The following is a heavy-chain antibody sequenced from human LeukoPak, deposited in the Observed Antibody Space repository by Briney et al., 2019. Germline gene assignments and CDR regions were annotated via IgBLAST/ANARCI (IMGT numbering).Heavy chain of an antibody. CDR1: GGSFSGYY. V-gene: IGHV4-34*01. Sequence: SETLSLTCAVYGGSFSGYYWSWIRQPPGKGLEWIGEINHSGSTNYNPSLESRVTISVDTSKNQFSLKLSSVTAADTAVYYCARVGPAAMWWWFDPWGQGTLVTVSS. J-gene: IGHJ5*02. CDR2: INHSGST. CDR3: ARVGPAAMWWWFDP. D-gene: IGHD2-2*01.